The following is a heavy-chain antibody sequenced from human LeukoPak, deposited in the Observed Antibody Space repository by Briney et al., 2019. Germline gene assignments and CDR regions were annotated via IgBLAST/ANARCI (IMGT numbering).Heavy chain of an antibody. CDR2: IYYSGST. Sequence: PSETLSLTCSVSGGCVSSGSYYWSWIRQPPGKGLEWIGYIYYSGSTNYNPSLKSRVTISVDTSKNQFSLKLSSVTAADTAVYYCARTVTTYGRWFDPWGQGTLVTVSS. J-gene: IGHJ5*02. CDR3: ARTVTTYGRWFDP. CDR1: GGCVSSGSYY. V-gene: IGHV4-61*01. D-gene: IGHD4-17*01.